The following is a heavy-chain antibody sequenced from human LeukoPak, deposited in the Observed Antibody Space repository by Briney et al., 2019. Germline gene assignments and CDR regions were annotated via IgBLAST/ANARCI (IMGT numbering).Heavy chain of an antibody. V-gene: IGHV1-2*02. CDR3: AKARVVLDY. CDR1: GYTFTGYY. Sequence: ASVKVTCKSSGYTFTGYYMHWVRQAPGQGLEWVGLIYPNSGGTNYAQKFQGRVTMTRDTSISAAYMEASMQRTDVTAVYYCAKARVVLDYWGQGTLVTVSS. CDR2: IYPNSGGT. D-gene: IGHD2-15*01. J-gene: IGHJ4*02.